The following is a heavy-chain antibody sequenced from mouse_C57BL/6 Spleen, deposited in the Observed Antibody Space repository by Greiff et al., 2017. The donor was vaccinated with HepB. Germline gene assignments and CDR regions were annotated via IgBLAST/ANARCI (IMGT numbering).Heavy chain of an antibody. CDR3: ARGGDGYSY. V-gene: IGHV1-26*01. D-gene: IGHD2-3*01. CDR1: GYTFTDYY. Sequence: EVKLQQSGPELVKPGASVKISCKASGYTFTDYYMNWVKQSHGKSLEWIGDINPNNGGTSYNQKFKGKATLTVDKSSSTAYMELRSLTSEDSAVYYCARGGDGYSYWGQGTTLTVSS. CDR2: INPNNGGT. J-gene: IGHJ2*01.